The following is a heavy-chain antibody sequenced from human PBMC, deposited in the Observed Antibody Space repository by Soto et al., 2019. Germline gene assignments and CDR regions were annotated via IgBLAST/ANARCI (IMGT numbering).Heavy chain of an antibody. CDR1: GFTLSRYG. CDR2: ISFEGNTQ. V-gene: IGHV3-30*03. Sequence: VQLLESGGGLVQPGGSLRLSCAASGFTLSRYGMHWVRQAPGKGLEWVAVISFEGNTQYADSVKGRFTISRDNSKDTLSLQIHSLRPEDTAVYYCARGAEHQLLSRDYFYGMDVWGQGTTVSVSS. D-gene: IGHD1-1*01. J-gene: IGHJ6*02. CDR3: ARGAEHQLLSRDYFYGMDV.